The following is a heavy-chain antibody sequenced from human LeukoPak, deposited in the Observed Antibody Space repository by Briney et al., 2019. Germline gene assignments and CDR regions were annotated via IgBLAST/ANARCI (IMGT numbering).Heavy chain of an antibody. CDR3: ATGGHSSSSPFRGLAD. J-gene: IGHJ4*02. V-gene: IGHV1-24*01. CDR1: GYTLTELS. Sequence: ASLKVSCKVSGYTLTELSMHWVRQAPGKGLEWMGGFDPEDGETIYAQKFQGRVTMTEDTSTDTAYMELSSLRSEDTAVYYCATGGHSSSSPFRGLADWGQGTLVTVSS. CDR2: FDPEDGET. D-gene: IGHD6-6*01.